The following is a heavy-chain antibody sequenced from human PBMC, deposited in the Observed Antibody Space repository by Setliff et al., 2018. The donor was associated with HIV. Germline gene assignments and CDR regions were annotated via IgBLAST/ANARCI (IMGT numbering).Heavy chain of an antibody. Sequence: SETLSLTCAVYGGSFSDYYWSWIRQPPGKGLEWIGEINHSGRTIQSPSPGSRGTISVDTSKSQSSLRLNSVTATDTALYYCAQLGMVDDFDYWGQGTLVTVSS. V-gene: IGHV4-34*01. D-gene: IGHD1-1*01. J-gene: IGHJ4*02. CDR1: GGSFSDYY. CDR2: INHSGRT. CDR3: AQLGMVDDFDY.